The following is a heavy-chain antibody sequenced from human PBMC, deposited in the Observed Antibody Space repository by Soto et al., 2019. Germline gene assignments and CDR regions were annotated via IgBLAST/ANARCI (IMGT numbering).Heavy chain of an antibody. D-gene: IGHD3-16*02. CDR3: AREDLKDAAYDYIWGSYRKEFDY. Sequence: QVQLQQWGAGLLKPSETLSLTCAVYGGSFSGYYWSWIRQPPGKGREWIGEINHSGSTNYNPSLKSRGTISVDTSKNQFALKLSSVTAADTAVYYCAREDLKDAAYDYIWGSYRKEFDYWGQGTLVTVSS. CDR1: GGSFSGYY. J-gene: IGHJ4*02. V-gene: IGHV4-34*01. CDR2: INHSGST.